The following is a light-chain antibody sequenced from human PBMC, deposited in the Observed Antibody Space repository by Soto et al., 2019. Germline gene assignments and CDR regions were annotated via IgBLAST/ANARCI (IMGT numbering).Light chain of an antibody. CDR2: AAS. CDR3: QNYKSVPRT. Sequence: DIQMTQSPSSLSASVGDRVTITCWASQGIGSYLAWYQQKPGKVPKLLIYAASTLQSGVPSRFSGSGSGTEFTLTISSLQPEDIAAYYCQNYKSVPRTFGQGTKVEIK. J-gene: IGKJ1*01. V-gene: IGKV1-27*01. CDR1: QGIGSY.